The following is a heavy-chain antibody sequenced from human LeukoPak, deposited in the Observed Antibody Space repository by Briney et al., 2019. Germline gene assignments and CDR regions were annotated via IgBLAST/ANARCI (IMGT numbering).Heavy chain of an antibody. CDR3: ARDTEDIVAVPAAVNWFDP. V-gene: IGHV1-18*04. J-gene: IGHJ5*02. D-gene: IGHD2-2*01. CDR2: ISAYNGNT. Sequence: APVKVSCKASGYTFTSYGISRVRQAPGHGLEWMGWISAYNGNTNYAQKLQGRVTMTTDTSTSTAYMELRSLRSDDTAVYYCARDTEDIVAVPAAVNWFDPWGQGTLVTVSS. CDR1: GYTFTSYG.